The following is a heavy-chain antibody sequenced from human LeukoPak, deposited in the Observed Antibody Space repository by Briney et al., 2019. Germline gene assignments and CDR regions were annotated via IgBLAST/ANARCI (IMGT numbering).Heavy chain of an antibody. CDR1: GGSISSYY. CDR3: ARDPRWNDDAFDI. J-gene: IGHJ3*02. Sequence: ETLSLTCTVSGGSISSYYWSWIRQPPGKGLEWIGYIYYSGSTNYNPSLKSRVTISVDTSKNQFSLKLSSVTAADTAVYYCARDPRWNDDAFDIWGQGTMVTVSS. CDR2: IYYSGST. V-gene: IGHV4-59*01. D-gene: IGHD1-1*01.